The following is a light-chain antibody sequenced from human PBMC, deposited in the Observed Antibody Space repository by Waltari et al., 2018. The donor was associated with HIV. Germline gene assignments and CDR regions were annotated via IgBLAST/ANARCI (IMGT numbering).Light chain of an antibody. Sequence: QSALTQPASVSGSPGQSVTISCTGTSSHFGLYNFVSWYQQYPGNVPKVIIYDVTNRPSGVPHRFSGSRSGNTASLTISGLQVDDEAVYYCSTHTTNDTLEFGGGTKLTVL. CDR1: SSHFGLYNF. J-gene: IGLJ2*01. V-gene: IGLV2-14*03. CDR3: STHTTNDTLE. CDR2: DVT.